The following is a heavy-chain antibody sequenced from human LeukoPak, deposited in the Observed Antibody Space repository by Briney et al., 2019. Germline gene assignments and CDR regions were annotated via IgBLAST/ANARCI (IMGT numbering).Heavy chain of an antibody. J-gene: IGHJ5*02. Sequence: GGSLRLSCAASGFTFSNYAMHWVRQAPGKGLEWVAVISYGGTKRYYQDSVKGRFTISRDNSKDTLYLQVSSLRPEDTAIYYCARDLVSGSYGGWFDPRGQGTLVTVSS. V-gene: IGHV3-30*04. CDR3: ARDLVSGSYGGWFDP. D-gene: IGHD1-26*01. CDR2: ISYGGTKR. CDR1: GFTFSNYA.